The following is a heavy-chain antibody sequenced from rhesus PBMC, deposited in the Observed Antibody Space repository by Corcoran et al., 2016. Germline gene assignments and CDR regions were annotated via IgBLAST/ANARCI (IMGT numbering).Heavy chain of an antibody. V-gene: IGHV4-147*01. Sequence: QVQLQESGPGLVKPSETLSLTCAVSGGSISSNYWSWIRQSPGQGLEWIGYMSGGSGSTSYNTSLKSRVTISPDTSKNQFSLKLSSVTATDTAVYYCARYWLHLYYFDYWGQGVLVTVAS. D-gene: IGHD2-39*02. J-gene: IGHJ4*01. CDR3: ARYWLHLYYFDY. CDR2: MSGGSGST. CDR1: GGSISSNY.